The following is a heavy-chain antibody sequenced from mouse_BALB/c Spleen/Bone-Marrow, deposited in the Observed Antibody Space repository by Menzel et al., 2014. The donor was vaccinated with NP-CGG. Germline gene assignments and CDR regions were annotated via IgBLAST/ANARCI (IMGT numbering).Heavy chain of an antibody. CDR2: IWSGGNT. V-gene: IGHV2-2*01. Sequence: VKLVESGPGLVQPSQSLSITCTVSGFSLTTYGVHWVRQSPGKGLEWLGAIWSGGNTDYNAAFISRLSISKDNSKSXVFFEMNSLQAYDTAIYYCARKLRFYAMDYWGQGTSVTVSS. CDR1: GFSLTTYG. J-gene: IGHJ4*01. D-gene: IGHD1-1*01. CDR3: ARKLRFYAMDY.